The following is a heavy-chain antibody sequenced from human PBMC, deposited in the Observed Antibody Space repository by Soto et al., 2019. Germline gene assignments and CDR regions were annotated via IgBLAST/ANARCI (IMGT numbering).Heavy chain of an antibody. CDR2: ISPYSGNT. D-gene: IGHD2-21*02. V-gene: IGHV1-18*04. CDR3: AREFKSTFYFGTDIRYYFDY. Sequence: GASVKVSCKASGYTFSTHGFIWVRQAPGQGLEWMGWISPYSGNTDYAQIFQGRITMTTDTSTSTAYMEMGNLRSEDTAVYYCAREFKSTFYFGTDIRYYFDYWGQGTLVTVSS. J-gene: IGHJ4*01. CDR1: GYTFSTHG.